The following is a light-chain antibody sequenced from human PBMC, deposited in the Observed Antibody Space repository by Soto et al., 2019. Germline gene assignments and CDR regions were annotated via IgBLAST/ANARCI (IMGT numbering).Light chain of an antibody. CDR1: QSLSNN. V-gene: IGKV3-15*01. Sequence: DMEMTQSPATLSVSPGERATLSCRASQSLSNNLAWYQQKPGQTPRLLIYDTSTRATGIPARFSGSGSETEFTLTNSSLQSEDFGVYYCQQYKNWPRTFGPGTKVEI. J-gene: IGKJ1*01. CDR3: QQYKNWPRT. CDR2: DTS.